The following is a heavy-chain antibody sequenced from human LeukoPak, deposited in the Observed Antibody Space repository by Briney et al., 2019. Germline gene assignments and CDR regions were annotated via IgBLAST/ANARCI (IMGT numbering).Heavy chain of an antibody. CDR2: ISGNSGNI. CDR3: AKCAYYDFWSGYTLDS. D-gene: IGHD3-3*01. CDR1: GFTFSNYA. J-gene: IGHJ5*01. Sequence: GGSLRLSCATSGFTFSNYAMSWVRQAPGKGLEWVSGISGNSGNIDYADSVKGRFTGSRDNSKNILYLQMNSLRADDTAIYYCAKCAYYDFWSGYTLDSWGQGTLVTVSS. V-gene: IGHV3-23*01.